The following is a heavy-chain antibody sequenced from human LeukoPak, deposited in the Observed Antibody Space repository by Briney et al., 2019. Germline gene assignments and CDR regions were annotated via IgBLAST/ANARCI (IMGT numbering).Heavy chain of an antibody. J-gene: IGHJ4*02. Sequence: PGGSLRLSCAASGFTFSSYSMNWVRQAPGKGREWVSSISSSSTYIYYADSVKGRFTISRDKAKNSLYLQMNSLRAEDTAVYYCARDLTTVTTVVFAYWGQGTLVTVSS. CDR3: ARDLTTVTTVVFAY. CDR2: ISSSSTYI. CDR1: GFTFSSYS. D-gene: IGHD4-11*01. V-gene: IGHV3-21*06.